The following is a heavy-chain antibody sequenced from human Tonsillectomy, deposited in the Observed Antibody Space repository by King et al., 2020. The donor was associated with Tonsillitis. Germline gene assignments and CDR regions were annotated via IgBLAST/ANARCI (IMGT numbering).Heavy chain of an antibody. J-gene: IGHJ4*02. D-gene: IGHD5-18*01. V-gene: IGHV1-69*06. Sequence: VQLVQSGAEVKKPGSSVKVSCKASGGTLSNYAFGWVRQAPGQGLEWMGGIIPIFGTANYAQKVQGRVTITADKSTGTAYMELSSLRSEDTAVYFCARSREYSYTFLDFDSWGQGTLVTVSS. CDR3: ARSREYSYTFLDFDS. CDR1: GGTLSNYA. CDR2: IIPIFGTA.